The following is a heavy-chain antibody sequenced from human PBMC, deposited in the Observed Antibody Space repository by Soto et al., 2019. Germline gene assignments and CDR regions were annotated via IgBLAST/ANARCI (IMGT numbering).Heavy chain of an antibody. D-gene: IGHD6-13*01. Sequence: PGESLKISCKGSGYSFTSYWIGWVRQMPGKGLEWMGIIYPSDSDTRYSPSFQGQVTISADKSISTSYLQWNSLKASDTAMYYCARSRSSAPDASDIWGRGTMVTVSS. J-gene: IGHJ3*02. CDR2: IYPSDSDT. CDR1: GYSFTSYW. V-gene: IGHV5-51*01. CDR3: ARSRSSAPDASDI.